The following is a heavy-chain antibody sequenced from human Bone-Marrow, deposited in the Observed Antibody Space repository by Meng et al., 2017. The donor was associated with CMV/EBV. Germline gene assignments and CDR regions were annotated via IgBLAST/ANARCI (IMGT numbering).Heavy chain of an antibody. CDR1: GFTFSNYA. Sequence: GSLRLSCKASGFTFSNYAMSWVRQVPGKGLEWIGEINHSGSTNYNPSLKSRVTISVDTSKNQFSLKLSSVTAADTAVYYCARYSSSSGRLDYWGQGTLVTVSS. CDR3: ARYSSSSGRLDY. D-gene: IGHD6-6*01. CDR2: INHSGST. V-gene: IGHV4-34*01. J-gene: IGHJ4*02.